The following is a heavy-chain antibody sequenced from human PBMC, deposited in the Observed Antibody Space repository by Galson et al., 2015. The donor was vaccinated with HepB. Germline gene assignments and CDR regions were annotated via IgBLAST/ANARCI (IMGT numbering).Heavy chain of an antibody. CDR3: AKGGAHMTTPYYFDY. D-gene: IGHD4-11*01. V-gene: IGHV4-31*03. Sequence: CTVSGGSISSGGYYWSWIRQHPGKGLEWIGYMYYSGSTYYNPSLESRFTISRDNSKNTLYLQMNSLRAEDTAVYYCAKGGAHMTTPYYFDYWGQGTLVTVSS. CDR1: GGSISSGGYY. CDR2: MYYSGST. J-gene: IGHJ4*02.